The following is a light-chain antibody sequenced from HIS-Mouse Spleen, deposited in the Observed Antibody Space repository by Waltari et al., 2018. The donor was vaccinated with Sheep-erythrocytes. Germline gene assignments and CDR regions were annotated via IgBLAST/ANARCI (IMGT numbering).Light chain of an antibody. CDR2: WAS. Sequence: DIVMTQSPDSLAVSLGERATINCKSSQSVLYSSNNKNDLAWYQVKPGQPPKLLIYWASTRESGVPDRFSGSGSGTDFTLTISSLQAEDVAVYYCQQYYSTPPTFGQGTKVEIK. J-gene: IGKJ1*01. V-gene: IGKV4-1*01. CDR3: QQYYSTPPT. CDR1: QSVLYSSNNKND.